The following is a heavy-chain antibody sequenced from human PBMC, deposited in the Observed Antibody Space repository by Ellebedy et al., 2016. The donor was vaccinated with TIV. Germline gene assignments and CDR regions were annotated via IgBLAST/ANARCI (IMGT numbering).Heavy chain of an antibody. Sequence: SETLSLTCTVSGGSISSSSYYWGWIRQPPGKGLEWIGSIYYSGSTYYNPSLKSRVTISVDTSKNQFSLKLSSVTAADTAVYYCASYPRRIAVAGTADYWGQGTLVTVSS. V-gene: IGHV4-39*07. CDR3: ASYPRRIAVAGTADY. D-gene: IGHD6-19*01. J-gene: IGHJ4*02. CDR2: IYYSGST. CDR1: GGSISSSSYY.